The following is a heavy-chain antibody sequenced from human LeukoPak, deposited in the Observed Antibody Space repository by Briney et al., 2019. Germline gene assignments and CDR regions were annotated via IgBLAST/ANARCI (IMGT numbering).Heavy chain of an antibody. D-gene: IGHD2-15*01. Sequence: ASVKVSCKASGYTFTSYGISWLRQAPGQGLEWMGWISAYNGNTNYAQKLQGRGTMTTDTSTSTAYMELRSLRSDDTAVYYCARDYCSGGSCYGGGWFDPWGQGTLVTVSS. CDR2: ISAYNGNT. V-gene: IGHV1-18*01. J-gene: IGHJ5*02. CDR3: ARDYCSGGSCYGGGWFDP. CDR1: GYTFTSYG.